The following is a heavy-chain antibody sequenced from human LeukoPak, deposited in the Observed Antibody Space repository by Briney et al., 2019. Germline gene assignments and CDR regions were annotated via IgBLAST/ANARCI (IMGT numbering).Heavy chain of an antibody. J-gene: IGHJ4*02. CDR3: ARDPEAAVVDLDD. D-gene: IGHD6-25*01. Sequence: ASVKVSFTASGYTFTDYYIRWVRLAPGQGLEWVGWINAKNGGTNYAQKFQGRVTMTRDTSISTAYMELSSLRSDDTAVCYCARDPEAAVVDLDDLGQRSLVTVSS. V-gene: IGHV1-2*02. CDR1: GYTFTDYY. CDR2: INAKNGGT.